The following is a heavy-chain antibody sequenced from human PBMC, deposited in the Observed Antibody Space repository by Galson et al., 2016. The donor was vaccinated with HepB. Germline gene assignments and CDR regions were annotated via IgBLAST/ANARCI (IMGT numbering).Heavy chain of an antibody. D-gene: IGHD3-10*01. Sequence: ETLSLTCAVFGDSISSGNWWSWVRQAPGKGLEWIGEIYHSGSTNYNPSLKSRLTISLDKSKNEFSLRLSSAAAADTAIYYCARNYFGLGSSTFYYGLDVWGQGTTVTVSS. CDR1: GDSISSGNW. CDR2: IYHSGST. CDR3: ARNYFGLGSSTFYYGLDV. J-gene: IGHJ6*02. V-gene: IGHV4-4*02.